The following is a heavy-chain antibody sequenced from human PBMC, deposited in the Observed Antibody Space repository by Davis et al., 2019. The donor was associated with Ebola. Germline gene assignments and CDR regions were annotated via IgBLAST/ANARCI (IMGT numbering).Heavy chain of an antibody. CDR1: GFTFSSYG. CDR2: ISYDGSNK. CDR3: TKDPSRVVVIADPPGEY. J-gene: IGHJ4*02. Sequence: GESLKISCAASGFTFSSYGMHWVRQAPGKGLEWVAVISYDGSNKYYADSVKGRFTISRDNSKNTLYLQMNSLRAEDTAVYYCTKDPSRVVVIADPPGEYWGQGTLVTVSS. V-gene: IGHV3-30*18. D-gene: IGHD2-21*01.